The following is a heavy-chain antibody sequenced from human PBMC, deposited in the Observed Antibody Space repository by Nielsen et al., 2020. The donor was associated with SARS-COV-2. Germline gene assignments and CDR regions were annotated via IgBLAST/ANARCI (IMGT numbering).Heavy chain of an antibody. Sequence: SVKVSCKASGGTFSSYAISWVRQAPGQGLEWMGGIIPIFGTANYAQKFQGRVTITADESTSTAYMELSSLRSEDTAVYYCARDRNEIAVAVYNWFDPWGQGTLVTVSS. J-gene: IGHJ5*02. CDR1: GGTFSSYA. CDR3: ARDRNEIAVAVYNWFDP. CDR2: IIPIFGTA. V-gene: IGHV1-69*13. D-gene: IGHD6-19*01.